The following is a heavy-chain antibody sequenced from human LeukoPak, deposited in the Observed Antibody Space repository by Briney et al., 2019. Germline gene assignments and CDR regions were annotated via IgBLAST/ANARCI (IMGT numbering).Heavy chain of an antibody. D-gene: IGHD5-18*01. J-gene: IGHJ3*02. Sequence: GGSLRLSCAASGFTLSSYSMNWVRQAPGKGLEWVSSISSSSSYIYYADSVKGRFTISRDNAKNSLYLQMNSLRAEDTAVYYCARVDTAMRDAFDIWGQGTMVTVSS. V-gene: IGHV3-21*01. CDR2: ISSSSSYI. CDR3: ARVDTAMRDAFDI. CDR1: GFTLSSYS.